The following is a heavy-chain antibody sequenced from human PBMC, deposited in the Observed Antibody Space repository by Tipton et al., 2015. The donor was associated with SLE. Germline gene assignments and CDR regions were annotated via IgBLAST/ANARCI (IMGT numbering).Heavy chain of an antibody. CDR3: AKPQLGTAYQFPY. J-gene: IGHJ4*01. CDR1: GFTFRTYA. V-gene: IGHV3-23*01. CDR2: ISASGGRT. Sequence: SLRLSCAASGFTFRTYAMSWVRQTPGKGLEWVSAISASGGRTYYADSVKGRFTISRDSSKNTLYLQINSLGVEDTAIYYCAKPQLGTAYQFPYWGHGTLGTVST. D-gene: IGHD1-1*01.